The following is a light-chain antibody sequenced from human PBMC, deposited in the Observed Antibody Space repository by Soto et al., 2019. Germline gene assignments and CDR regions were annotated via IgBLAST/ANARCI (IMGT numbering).Light chain of an antibody. Sequence: DIQMTQSPSSLSASVGDRGTITCMTSQSVSGYLNWYQQEPGKAPKLLIYAASSLQSGVPSRFSGSGSGTDFTLTISSLQPEDFATYYCQQSYSTTWTFGQGTKVDIK. CDR3: QQSYSTTWT. CDR1: QSVSGY. CDR2: AAS. J-gene: IGKJ1*01. V-gene: IGKV1-39*01.